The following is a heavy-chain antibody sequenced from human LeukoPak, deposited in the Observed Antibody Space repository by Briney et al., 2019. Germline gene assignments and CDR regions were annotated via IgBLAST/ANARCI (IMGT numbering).Heavy chain of an antibody. J-gene: IGHJ6*02. V-gene: IGHV3-21*01. D-gene: IGHD5-24*01. Sequence: PGGSLRLSCAASGFTFSSYSMNWVRQAPGKGLEWVSSISSSSSCIYYADSVKGRFTISRDNAKNSLYLQMNSLRAEDTAVYYCIRDKARDPYYYYYGMDVWGQGTTVTVSS. CDR1: GFTFSSYS. CDR3: IRDKARDPYYYYYGMDV. CDR2: ISSSSSCI.